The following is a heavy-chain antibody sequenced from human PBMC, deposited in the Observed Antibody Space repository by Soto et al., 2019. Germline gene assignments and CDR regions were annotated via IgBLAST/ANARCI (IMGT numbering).Heavy chain of an antibody. Sequence: EVQLVDSGGGLVQPGGSLRLSCAASGFTFSSYWMSWVRQAPGKGLEWVANIKEDGSDMYYVDSVKGRFTISRDNAKNSLYLQMNSLRAEDTAVYYCATEVWVYYDFWSGYSDYWGQGPLVTVSS. CDR1: GFTFSSYW. J-gene: IGHJ4*02. CDR3: ATEVWVYYDFWSGYSDY. V-gene: IGHV3-7*01. D-gene: IGHD3-3*01. CDR2: IKEDGSDM.